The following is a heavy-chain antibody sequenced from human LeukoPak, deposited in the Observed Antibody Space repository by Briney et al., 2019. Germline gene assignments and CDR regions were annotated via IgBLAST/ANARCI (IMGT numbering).Heavy chain of an antibody. J-gene: IGHJ4*02. CDR3: ARWRWLQGAVDY. CDR2: IYSGGST. D-gene: IGHD5-24*01. V-gene: IGHV3-53*01. CDR1: GFTVSSNY. Sequence: GGSLRLSCAASGFTVSSNYMSWVRQAPGKGLEWVSVIYSGGSTYYADSVKGRYTISRDNSKNTLYLQMNSLRAEDTAVYYCARWRWLQGAVDYWGQGTLVTVSS.